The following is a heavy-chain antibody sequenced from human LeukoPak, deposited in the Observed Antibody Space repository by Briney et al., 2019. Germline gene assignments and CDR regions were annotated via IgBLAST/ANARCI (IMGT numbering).Heavy chain of an antibody. D-gene: IGHD2-2*02. CDR2: IWYDGSNK. CDR3: ARHFLYCSSTSCYTASYYGMDV. CDR1: GFTFSSYG. J-gene: IGHJ6*02. V-gene: IGHV3-33*01. Sequence: GGSLRLSCAASGFTFSSYGMHWVRQAPGKGLEGVAVIWYDGSNKYYADSVKGRFTISRDNSKNTLDREVSSLRAEDTAVYYCARHFLYCSSTSCYTASYYGMDVWGQGTTVTVSS.